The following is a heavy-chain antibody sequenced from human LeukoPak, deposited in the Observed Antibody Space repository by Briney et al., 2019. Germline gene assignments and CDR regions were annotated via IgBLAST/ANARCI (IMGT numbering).Heavy chain of an antibody. D-gene: IGHD4-17*01. V-gene: IGHV3-23*01. J-gene: IGHJ2*01. CDR1: GFTFSSYE. CDR2: ISGSGGST. Sequence: GGSLRLSCAASGFTFSSYEMNWVRQAPGKGLEWVSDISGSGGSTYYADSVKGRFTISRDNSKSTLYLQMSSLRAVDTAIYYCAKDPSTFLTTGWYFGLWGRGTLVTVSS. CDR3: AKDPSTFLTTGWYFGL.